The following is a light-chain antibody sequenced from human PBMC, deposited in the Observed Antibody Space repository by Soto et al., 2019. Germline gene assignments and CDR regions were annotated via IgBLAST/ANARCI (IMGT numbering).Light chain of an antibody. CDR1: STDVGGYNY. J-gene: IGLJ1*01. V-gene: IGLV2-11*01. Sequence: QSVLTQPRSVSGSPGQSVTISCTGTSTDVGGYNYVSWYQQHPGKVPKLMLYDVSKRPSGVPDRFSGSKSGNTASLTISGLQAEDGVDYYCCSYAGRDTLYVFGSVTKVTVL. CDR3: CSYAGRDTLYV. CDR2: DVS.